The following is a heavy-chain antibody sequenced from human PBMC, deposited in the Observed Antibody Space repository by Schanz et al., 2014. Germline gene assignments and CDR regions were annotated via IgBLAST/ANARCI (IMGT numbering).Heavy chain of an antibody. CDR2: IKQDESER. CDR1: GFTFSTYW. Sequence: VQLVESGGALVQPGGSLRLSCAASGFTFSTYWMSWVRQAPGKGLEWVANIKQDESERSYVDSVKGRFTISRDNAKNSLYLQMNSLRAEDTAVYFCAREYASTWFESNVMAGRIDNWGQGTLVTVSS. D-gene: IGHD2-8*01. J-gene: IGHJ4*02. CDR3: AREYASTWFESNVMAGRIDN. V-gene: IGHV3-7*01.